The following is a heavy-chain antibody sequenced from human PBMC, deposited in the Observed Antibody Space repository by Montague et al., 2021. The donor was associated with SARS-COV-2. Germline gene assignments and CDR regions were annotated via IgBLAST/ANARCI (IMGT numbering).Heavy chain of an antibody. CDR1: GGSLSGYY. D-gene: IGHD2-15*01. CDR2: ITDGGNT. V-gene: IGHV4-34*01. CDR3: ARRQLGYCGGVGCSLDAFDI. Sequence: SETLSLTCAVYGGSLSGYYWSWIRQHPGMGLEWIGGITDGGNTDYNPSLQSRVTMSVDTSKRHFSLTLTSLTAEDTSAYYCARRQLGYCGGVGCSLDAFDIWGQGTTVTVSS. J-gene: IGHJ3*02.